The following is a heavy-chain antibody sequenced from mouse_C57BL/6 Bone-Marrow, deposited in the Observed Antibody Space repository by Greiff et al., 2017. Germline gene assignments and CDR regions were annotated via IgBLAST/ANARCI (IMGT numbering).Heavy chain of an antibody. CDR1: GFTFTDYY. CDR3: ARYLNYYGRGNYFDY. V-gene: IGHV7-3*01. CDR2: IRNKANGYTT. J-gene: IGHJ2*01. D-gene: IGHD1-1*01. Sequence: EVKLMESGGGLVQPGGSLSLSCAASGFTFTDYYMSWVRQPPGKALEWLGFIRNKANGYTTEYSASVKGRFTISRDNSQSILYLQMNALRAEDSATYYCARYLNYYGRGNYFDYWGQGTTLTVSS.